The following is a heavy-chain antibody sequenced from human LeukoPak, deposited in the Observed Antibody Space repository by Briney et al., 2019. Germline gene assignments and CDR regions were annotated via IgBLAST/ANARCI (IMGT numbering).Heavy chain of an antibody. CDR2: ISGSGGST. Sequence: GGSLRLSCAASGFSFSSYSMSWVRQAPGKGLEWVSAISGSGGSTYYADSVKGRFTTSRDNSKNTLYLQMNSLRAEDTAVYYCAKERGLDYYYYYMDVWGKGTTVTVSS. CDR1: GFSFSSYS. V-gene: IGHV3-23*01. CDR3: AKERGLDYYYYYMDV. J-gene: IGHJ6*03. D-gene: IGHD3-16*01.